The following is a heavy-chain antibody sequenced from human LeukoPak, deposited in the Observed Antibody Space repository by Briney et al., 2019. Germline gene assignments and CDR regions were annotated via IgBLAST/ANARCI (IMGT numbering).Heavy chain of an antibody. CDR3: ARQHDSYYYYYIDV. J-gene: IGHJ6*03. CDR1: GYSISNNYY. Sequence: LSETLSLTCAVSGYSISNNYYWVWIRQPPGRGLEWIGSLYHSDSAYYNTSLRSRVSMSVDTSKNQFSLTLSFVTAADTAVYYCARQHDSYYYYYIDVWGSGTTVTVSS. CDR2: LYHSDSA. V-gene: IGHV4-38-2*01.